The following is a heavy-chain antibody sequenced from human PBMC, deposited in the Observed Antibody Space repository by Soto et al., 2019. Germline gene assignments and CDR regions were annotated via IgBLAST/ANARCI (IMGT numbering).Heavy chain of an antibody. J-gene: IGHJ4*02. Sequence: QVQLVESGGGVVQPGRSLRLSCAASGFTFSSYAMHWVRQAPGKGLEWVAFISYDGSNKYYADSVKGRFTISIDNSKNTLYLQMNSLRAEDTAVYYCARDPVAYCGGDCRTFDYWGQGTLVTVSS. CDR3: ARDPVAYCGGDCRTFDY. D-gene: IGHD2-21*02. V-gene: IGHV3-30-3*01. CDR2: ISYDGSNK. CDR1: GFTFSSYA.